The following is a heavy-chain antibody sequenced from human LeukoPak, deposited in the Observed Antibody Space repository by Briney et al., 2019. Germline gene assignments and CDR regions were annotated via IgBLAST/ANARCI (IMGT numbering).Heavy chain of an antibody. Sequence: GASVKVSCKASGGTFSSYAISWVRQAPGQGLEWMGGIIPIFGTANYAQKFQGRVTITADESTSTAYMELSSLRSEDTAVYYCARTSNWNGNFDYWGQGTLVTVSS. V-gene: IGHV1-69*13. CDR3: ARTSNWNGNFDY. D-gene: IGHD1-1*01. J-gene: IGHJ4*02. CDR1: GGTFSSYA. CDR2: IIPIFGTA.